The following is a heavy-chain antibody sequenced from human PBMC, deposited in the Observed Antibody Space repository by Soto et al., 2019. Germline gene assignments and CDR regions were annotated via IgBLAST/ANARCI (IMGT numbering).Heavy chain of an antibody. D-gene: IGHD2-2*01. Sequence: GSGPTLVNPTQTLTLTCTFSGFSLSTSGMCVSWIRQPPGKALEWLALIDWDDDKYYSTSLKTRLTISKDTSKNQVVLTMTNMDPVDTATYYCARIRVVPAATGIYYYYGMDVWGQGTAVTVSS. J-gene: IGHJ6*02. CDR1: GFSLSTSGMC. V-gene: IGHV2-70*01. CDR2: IDWDDDK. CDR3: ARIRVVPAATGIYYYYGMDV.